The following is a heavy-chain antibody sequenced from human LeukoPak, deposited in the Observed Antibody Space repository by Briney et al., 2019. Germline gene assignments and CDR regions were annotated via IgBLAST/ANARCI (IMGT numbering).Heavy chain of an antibody. D-gene: IGHD3-9*01. Sequence: GGSLRLSCAASGFTFSSYAMSWVRQAPGKGLEWVSAISGSGGSTYYADSVKGRFTISRGNSKNTLYLQMNSLRAEDTAVYYCAKLGDLGPYYDILTGYPYFDYWGQGTLVTVSS. J-gene: IGHJ4*02. CDR1: GFTFSSYA. CDR3: AKLGDLGPYYDILTGYPYFDY. V-gene: IGHV3-23*01. CDR2: ISGSGGST.